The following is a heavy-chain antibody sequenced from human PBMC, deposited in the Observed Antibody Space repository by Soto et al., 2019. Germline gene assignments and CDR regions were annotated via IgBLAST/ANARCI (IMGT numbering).Heavy chain of an antibody. CDR1: GYTFTSYD. Sequence: QVQLVQSGAEVKKPGASVKVSCKASGYTFTSYDINWVRQATGQGLEWMGWMNPNSGNTGYAQKFQGRVTMTRNTSISTAYMELSSLRSEDTAVYYRARWPDGYYYYGMDVWGRGTTVTVSS. V-gene: IGHV1-8*01. CDR3: ARWPDGYYYYGMDV. CDR2: MNPNSGNT. J-gene: IGHJ6*02.